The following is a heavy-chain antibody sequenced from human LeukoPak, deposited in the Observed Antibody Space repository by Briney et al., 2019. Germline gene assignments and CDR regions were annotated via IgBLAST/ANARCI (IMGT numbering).Heavy chain of an antibody. Sequence: GGSLRLSCAASGFTFSSYSMNWVRQAPGKGLEWVSSISSSSSYIYYADSVKGRFTISRDNAKNSLYLQMNSLRAEDTAVYYCARETPGSSSCFDYWGQGTLVTVSS. CDR2: ISSSSSYI. V-gene: IGHV3-21*01. CDR3: ARETPGSSSCFDY. D-gene: IGHD6-13*01. CDR1: GFTFSSYS. J-gene: IGHJ4*02.